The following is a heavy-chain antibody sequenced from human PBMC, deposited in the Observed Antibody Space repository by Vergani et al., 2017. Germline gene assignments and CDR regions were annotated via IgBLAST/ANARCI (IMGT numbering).Heavy chain of an antibody. D-gene: IGHD3-10*01. Sequence: VELVQSGPEMRKPGESLKISCKGSEYSFGNYWISWVRQAPGQGLEWMGRIIPIFGTANYAQKFQGRVTITADESTSTAYMELSSLRSEDTAVYYCASLYGSGKRWNAFDIWGQGTMVTVSS. V-gene: IGHV1-69*18. CDR1: EYSFGNYW. CDR2: IIPIFGTA. CDR3: ASLYGSGKRWNAFDI. J-gene: IGHJ3*02.